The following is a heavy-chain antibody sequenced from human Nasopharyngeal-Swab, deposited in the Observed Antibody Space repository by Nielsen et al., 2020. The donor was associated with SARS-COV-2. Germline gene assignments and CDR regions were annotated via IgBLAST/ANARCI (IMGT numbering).Heavy chain of an antibody. V-gene: IGHV4-30-4*07. CDR3: ARGPYSSGYPYYYYYYMDV. Sequence: GKGLEWIGYIYYSGSTYYNPSLKSRVTISVDTSKNQFSLKLSSVTAADTAVYYCARGPYSSGYPYYYYYYMDVWGKGTTVTVSS. D-gene: IGHD3-22*01. J-gene: IGHJ6*03. CDR2: IYYSGST.